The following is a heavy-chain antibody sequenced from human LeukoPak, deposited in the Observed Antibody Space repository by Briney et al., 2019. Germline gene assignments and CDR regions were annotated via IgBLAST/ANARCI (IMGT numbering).Heavy chain of an antibody. CDR3: ASRASDTAMIDYYYYLDV. CDR1: GGAISSYY. J-gene: IGHJ6*03. CDR2: IYYSGST. D-gene: IGHD5-18*01. Sequence: PSETLSLTCTVSGGAISSYYWSWIRQPPGQGLEWIGDIYYSGSTNYNPSLKSRVTISVDASKNQFSLKLSSVTAADTAVYYCASRASDTAMIDYYYYLDVWGKGTTVTVSS. V-gene: IGHV4-59*01.